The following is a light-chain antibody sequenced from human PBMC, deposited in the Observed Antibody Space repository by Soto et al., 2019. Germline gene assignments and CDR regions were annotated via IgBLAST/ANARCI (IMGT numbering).Light chain of an antibody. V-gene: IGLV1-40*01. Sequence: QPVLTQPPSVSGAPGQRVTIACTGSSSNIGAGYDVHWYQQLPGTAPKLLIYGNSNRPSGVPDRFSGSKSGTSASLAITGLRAEDEAEYYCQSYDSSLSGWVFGGGTKLTVL. J-gene: IGLJ3*02. CDR1: SSNIGAGYD. CDR3: QSYDSSLSGWV. CDR2: GNS.